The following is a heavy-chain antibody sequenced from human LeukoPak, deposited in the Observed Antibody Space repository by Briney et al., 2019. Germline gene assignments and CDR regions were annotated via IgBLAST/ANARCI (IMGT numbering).Heavy chain of an antibody. V-gene: IGHV3-33*01. D-gene: IGHD5-24*01. CDR1: GFTFSSYG. CDR2: IWYDGSNK. Sequence: GGSLRLSCAASGFTFSSYGMHWVRQAPGKGVEGVAGIWYDGSNKYYGDSVKGRFTISRDNSKKTLYLQMNSLRVEAAAVYYCARGDGYNDAEYLEHWGQGTLVTVS. J-gene: IGHJ1*01. CDR3: ARGDGYNDAEYLEH.